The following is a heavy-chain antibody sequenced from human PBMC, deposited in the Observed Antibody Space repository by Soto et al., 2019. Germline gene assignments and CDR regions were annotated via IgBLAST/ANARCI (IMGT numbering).Heavy chain of an antibody. J-gene: IGHJ5*02. CDR2: IYYTGST. Sequence: SETLSLTCTVSGGPISNSLNYWGWIRQPPGKGLEWIGTIYYTGSTYYNPSLKSRVTISVDTSRNQFSLRLSSVTAADTAVYYCARQGRCSISSCFDVGSPYNYFNPWGQGTLVTVSS. CDR1: GGPISNSLNY. CDR3: ARQGRCSISSCFDVGSPYNYFNP. D-gene: IGHD2-2*01. V-gene: IGHV4-39*01.